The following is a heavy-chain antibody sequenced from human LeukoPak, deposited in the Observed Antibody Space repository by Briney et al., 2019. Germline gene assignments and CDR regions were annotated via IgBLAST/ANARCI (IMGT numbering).Heavy chain of an antibody. CDR2: ISAYNGNT. D-gene: IGHD4-23*01. J-gene: IGHJ4*02. CDR3: ARDLRAYGGNSLIVFSPKGPGRTFDY. Sequence: AAVKVSCKASGYTFTIYGISWVGQAPGQGLERMGWISAYNGNTNYTQKLQGRVTITTDTSTSTAYMELRSLSSDHTAVYYCARDLRAYGGNSLIVFSPKGPGRTFDYWGQGTLVTVSS. CDR1: GYTFTIYG. V-gene: IGHV1-18*01.